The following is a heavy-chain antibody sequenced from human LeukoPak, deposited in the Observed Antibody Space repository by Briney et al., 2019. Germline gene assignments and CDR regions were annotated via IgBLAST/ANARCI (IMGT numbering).Heavy chain of an antibody. V-gene: IGHV3-66*01. D-gene: IGHD2-21*02. CDR2: IYRGEKT. CDR1: GFGVSSNY. J-gene: IGHJ4*02. Sequence: GGSLRLSCVASGFGVSSNYINWVRQAPGKGLEWVSVIYRGEKTYYADSVKGRFNISRDSSKNTVFLQMNSLRAEDTAIYYCARSDGGVLYCGEDCYLDLWGQGTVVTVSS. CDR3: ARSDGGVLYCGEDCYLDL.